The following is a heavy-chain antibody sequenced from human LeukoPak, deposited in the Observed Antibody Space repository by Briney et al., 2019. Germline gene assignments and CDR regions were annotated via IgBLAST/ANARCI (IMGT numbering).Heavy chain of an antibody. CDR1: GFTFSAHG. V-gene: IGHV3-33*06. D-gene: IGHD3-10*01. CDR2: TWYDGSSE. J-gene: IGHJ4*02. CDR3: AKDGGWVVGSGSYFHFDY. Sequence: GRSLRLSCAASGFTFSAHGMHWVRQAPGKGLEWVALTWYDGSSEYYAASVKGRLTISRDNSKNTLLQMNSLRAEDTAVYYCAKDGGWVVGSGSYFHFDYWGQGTLVTVSS.